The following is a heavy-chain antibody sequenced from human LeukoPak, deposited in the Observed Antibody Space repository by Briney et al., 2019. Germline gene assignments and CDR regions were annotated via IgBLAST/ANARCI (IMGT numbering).Heavy chain of an antibody. CDR2: IYYSGST. J-gene: IGHJ4*02. CDR1: GGSISSGGYY. D-gene: IGHD1-26*01. V-gene: IGHV4-31*03. CDR3: ARASVGATVIDY. Sequence: PSQTLSLTCTVSGGSISSGGYYWSWIRQHPGKGLEWIGYIYYSGSTYYNPSLKSRVTISVDTSKNQFPLKLSSVTAADTAVYYCARASVGATVIDYWGQGTLVTVSS.